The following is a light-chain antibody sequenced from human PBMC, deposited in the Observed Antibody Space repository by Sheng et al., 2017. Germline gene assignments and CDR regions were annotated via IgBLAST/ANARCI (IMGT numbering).Light chain of an antibody. CDR3: QLSSSPFT. CDR1: QGIRND. Sequence: DIQMTQSPSSLSASVGDRVTITCRASQGIRNDLGWYQQKPGKAPKLLIYAASSLQSGVPSRFSGSGSGTDFTLTISSLQPEDFATYYCQLSSSPFTFGGGTKVEIK. V-gene: IGKV1-39*01. J-gene: IGKJ4*01. CDR2: AAS.